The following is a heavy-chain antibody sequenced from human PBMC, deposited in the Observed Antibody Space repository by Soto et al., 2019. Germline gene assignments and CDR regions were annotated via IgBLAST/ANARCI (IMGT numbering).Heavy chain of an antibody. J-gene: IGHJ2*01. CDR1: GFTFSSFG. CDR3: ARTSDTGLQWPVDR. V-gene: IGHV3-30*19. Sequence: QLQLVESGGGVVQPGRSLGLSCAASGFTFSSFGMRWVRQAPGKGLEWVAAISSGRGGTFYADSVKGRFTVSRDNSQNTMYLQSNSLRPEVTALYYCARTSDTGLQWPVDRWGRGTLVIVSS. CDR2: ISSGRGGT. D-gene: IGHD6-19*01.